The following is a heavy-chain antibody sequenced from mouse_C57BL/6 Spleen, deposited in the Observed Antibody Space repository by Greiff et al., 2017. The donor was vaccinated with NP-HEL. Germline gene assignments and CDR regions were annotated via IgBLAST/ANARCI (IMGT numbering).Heavy chain of an antibody. J-gene: IGHJ4*01. CDR2: IDPEDGET. Sequence: EVQLQQSGAELVKPGASVKFSCKASGFKIKDYYMHWVKQRTEQGLEWIGRIDPEDGETKYAAKFQGKATITADTSSNTAYLQLSSLTAEDTGVYYCARGLCVDYWGQGTSVTVSS. CDR1: GFKIKDYY. CDR3: ARGLCVDY. V-gene: IGHV14-2*01.